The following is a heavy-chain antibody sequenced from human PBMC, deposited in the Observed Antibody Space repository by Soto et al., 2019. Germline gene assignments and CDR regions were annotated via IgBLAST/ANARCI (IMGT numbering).Heavy chain of an antibody. CDR1: GFIFSTYG. V-gene: IGHV3-30*03. CDR3: AVARGLFGFYYGVDV. J-gene: IGHJ6*02. Sequence: QVQLVESGGGVVQPGRSLRVSCVASGFIFSTYGIHWVRQAPGKGLEWVAVTSYDGSKYYYSDSLKGRFTITTDNSRNTLYLQMTSLRSEDTAVYYWAVARGLFGFYYGVDVWGHGTTVIVSS. CDR2: TSYDGSKY. D-gene: IGHD3-3*01.